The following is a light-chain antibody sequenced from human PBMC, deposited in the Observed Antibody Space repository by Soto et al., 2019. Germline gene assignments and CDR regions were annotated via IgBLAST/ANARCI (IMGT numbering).Light chain of an antibody. CDR1: QTISND. CDR3: QQNNKWPPVT. J-gene: IGKJ4*01. Sequence: VLTQSPGTLSLSPGERATLSCRASQTISNDLAWYQQKPGQAPRLLIYGASTRATGVPARFSGGGSGTEFTLTISSLQSEDFAFYYCQQNNKWPPVTFGGGTKVEIK. V-gene: IGKV3-15*01. CDR2: GAS.